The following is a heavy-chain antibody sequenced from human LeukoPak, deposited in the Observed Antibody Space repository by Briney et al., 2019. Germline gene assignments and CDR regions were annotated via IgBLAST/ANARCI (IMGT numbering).Heavy chain of an antibody. D-gene: IGHD3-9*01. CDR2: ISGSGATT. J-gene: IGHJ4*02. V-gene: IGHV3-23*01. CDR3: AKEVSNDILTPFDS. Sequence: GGSLRLSCAASGFTSSTCAMSWVRQTPGKGLEWVSSISGSGATTYYVDSVKGRFIISRDNSKNTLYLQMNSLRAEDTAVYYCAKEVSNDILTPFDSWGQGSLVTVSS. CDR1: GFTSSTCA.